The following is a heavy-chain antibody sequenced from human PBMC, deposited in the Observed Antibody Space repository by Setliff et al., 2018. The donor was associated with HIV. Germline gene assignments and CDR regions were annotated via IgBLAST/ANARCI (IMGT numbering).Heavy chain of an antibody. V-gene: IGHV3-30*02. J-gene: IGHJ4*02. D-gene: IGHD6-19*01. CDR3: AKDRLIAVAGRGLDY. CDR2: IWYDGSNK. Sequence: GGSLRLSCAASGFTFSSYGMHWVRQAPGKGLEWVAVIWYDGSNKYYADSVKGRFTISRDNSKNTLYLQMNSLRAEDTAVYYCAKDRLIAVAGRGLDYWGQGTLVTVSS. CDR1: GFTFSSYG.